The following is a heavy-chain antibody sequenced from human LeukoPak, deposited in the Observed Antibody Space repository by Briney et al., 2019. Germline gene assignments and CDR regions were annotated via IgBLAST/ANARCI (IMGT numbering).Heavy chain of an antibody. CDR2: ISYDGSNE. J-gene: IGHJ4*02. V-gene: IGHV3-30-3*01. Sequence: GGSLRLSCEASGLTFSSYAMHWVRQAPGKGLEWVAVISYDGSNEYYADSVKGRFTISRDDSKHTLYLQMNSLRAEDTAVYYCARDQSYWFDYWGQGTLVTVSS. D-gene: IGHD3-10*01. CDR3: ARDQSYWFDY. CDR1: GLTFSSYA.